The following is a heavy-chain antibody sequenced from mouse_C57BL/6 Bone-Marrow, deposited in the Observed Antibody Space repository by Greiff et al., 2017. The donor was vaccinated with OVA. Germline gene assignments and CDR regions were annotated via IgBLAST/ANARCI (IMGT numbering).Heavy chain of an antibody. V-gene: IGHV1-50*01. Sequence: QVQLQQPGAELVKPGASVKLSCKASGYTFTSYWMQWVKQRPGPGLEWIGEIDPSDSYTNYNQKFKGKATWTVDTSSSTAYMQLSSLTSEDSAVDYCARGDYYYGAYWGQGTLVTVSA. D-gene: IGHD1-1*01. CDR2: IDPSDSYT. CDR1: GYTFTSYW. CDR3: ARGDYYYGAY. J-gene: IGHJ3*01.